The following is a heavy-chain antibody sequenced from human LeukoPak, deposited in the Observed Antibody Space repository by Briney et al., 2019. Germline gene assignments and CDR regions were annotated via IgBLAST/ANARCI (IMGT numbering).Heavy chain of an antibody. J-gene: IGHJ4*02. V-gene: IGHV4-39*01. CDR2: ISYSRST. Sequence: SETLSLTCTLSGGSISSSSYYWGWIRQPPGKGLEWVVSISYSRSTYHNPSLNSRVTISVDTSKNQFSLKLSSVTAADTAVYYCARLYYDILTDFYYFDYWGQGSLVTVSS. CDR1: GGSISSSSYY. CDR3: ARLYYDILTDFYYFDY. D-gene: IGHD3-9*01.